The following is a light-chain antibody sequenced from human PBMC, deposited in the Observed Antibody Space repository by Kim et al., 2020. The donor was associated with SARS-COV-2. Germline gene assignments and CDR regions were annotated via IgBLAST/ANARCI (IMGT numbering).Light chain of an antibody. J-gene: IGKJ4*02. CDR3: QNYSSAPRT. Sequence: DIQMTQSPSSLSASVGDRVTITCRASQGISNYLAWYQQKPGKIPTLLVYGASALQSGVPSRFSGSGSGTDFTLTINSLQPDDVATYYCQNYSSAPRTFGRGTKVEIK. V-gene: IGKV1-27*01. CDR1: QGISNY. CDR2: GAS.